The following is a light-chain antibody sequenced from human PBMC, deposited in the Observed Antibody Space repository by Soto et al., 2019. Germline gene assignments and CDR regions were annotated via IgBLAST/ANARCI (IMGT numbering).Light chain of an antibody. Sequence: EIVLTQSPGTLSLSPGERATLSCRASQSLANSFIAWYQQKPGQAPRLLIYGTSSRASGIPDRFSGSGSGTDFTLSISRLEPEDFAVYDCQQYASSPLLTFGGGPKVEIK. CDR1: QSLANSF. CDR3: QQYASSPLLT. J-gene: IGKJ4*01. V-gene: IGKV3-20*01. CDR2: GTS.